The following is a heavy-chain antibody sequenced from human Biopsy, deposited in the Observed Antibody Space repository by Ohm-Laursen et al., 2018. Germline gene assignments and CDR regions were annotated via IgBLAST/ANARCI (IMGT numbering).Heavy chain of an antibody. V-gene: IGHV4-59*07. Sequence: PSDTLSLTCTVSGGSISSDYWSWIRQTPGQGLEWIGYIYYSGSTNYNPSLKSRATISVDTSKNQFSLRLNSVTAADTAVYYCARATNSTGWPYYYFYGMDVWGQGTTVTVSS. CDR2: IYYSGST. CDR1: GGSISSDY. J-gene: IGHJ6*02. D-gene: IGHD2/OR15-2a*01. CDR3: ARATNSTGWPYYYFYGMDV.